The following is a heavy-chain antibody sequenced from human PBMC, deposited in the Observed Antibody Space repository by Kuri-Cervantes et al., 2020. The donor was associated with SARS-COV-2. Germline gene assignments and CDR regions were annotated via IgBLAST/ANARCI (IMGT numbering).Heavy chain of an antibody. D-gene: IGHD6-13*01. CDR1: GFTFSSYS. J-gene: IGHJ1*01. CDR2: ISSSSSYI. Sequence: GGSLRLSCAASGFTFSSYSMNWVRQAPGKGLEWVSSISSSSSYIYYADSVKGRFTISRDNSKNTLYLQMNSLRAEDTAVYYCAKVNIAAAGSKHFQHWGQGTLVTVSS. CDR3: AKVNIAAAGSKHFQH. V-gene: IGHV3-21*04.